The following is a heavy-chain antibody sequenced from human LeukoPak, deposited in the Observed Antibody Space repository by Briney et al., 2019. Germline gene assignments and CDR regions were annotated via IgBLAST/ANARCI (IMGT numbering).Heavy chain of an antibody. CDR2: INNDGSTT. J-gene: IGHJ4*02. Sequence: GGSLRLSCAVSGFTFSAYFMYWVGPGRAQGLVWFSLINNDGSTTTYADSVKGRFTISRDNAKNTLYLQMNSLRAEDTAVYYCARPHLTYSYGPPDYWGQGTLVTVSS. V-gene: IGHV3-74*01. CDR1: GFTFSAYF. CDR3: ARPHLTYSYGPPDY. D-gene: IGHD5-18*01.